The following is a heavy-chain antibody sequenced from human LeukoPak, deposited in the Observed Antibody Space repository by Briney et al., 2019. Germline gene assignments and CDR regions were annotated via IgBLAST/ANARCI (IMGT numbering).Heavy chain of an antibody. J-gene: IGHJ4*02. Sequence: PGGSLRLSCEDSGFTFRSYEMNWVRQAPGKWLEWIAYLSSSGSAFSYADTVKGRFTIARDNAKNSVYLEMNSLRADDTAVYYCARSPRLMKGVVEVTALDDWGQGTLVTVSS. D-gene: IGHD3-3*01. V-gene: IGHV3-48*03. CDR3: ARSPRLMKGVVEVTALDD. CDR2: LSSSGSAF. CDR1: GFTFRSYE.